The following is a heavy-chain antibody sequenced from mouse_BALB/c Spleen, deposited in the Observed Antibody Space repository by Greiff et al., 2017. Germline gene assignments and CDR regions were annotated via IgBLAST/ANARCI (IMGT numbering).Heavy chain of an antibody. CDR2: ISYDGSN. D-gene: IGHD1-1*01. J-gene: IGHJ2*01. V-gene: IGHV3-6*02. Sequence: EVHLVESGPGLVKPSQSLSLTCSVTGYSITSGYYWNWIRQFPGNKLEWMGYISYDGSNNYNPSLKNRISVTRDTSKNQFFLKLNSVTTEDTATYYCAREGYYYGSSLDYWGQGTTLTVSS. CDR3: AREGYYYGSSLDY. CDR1: GYSITSGYY.